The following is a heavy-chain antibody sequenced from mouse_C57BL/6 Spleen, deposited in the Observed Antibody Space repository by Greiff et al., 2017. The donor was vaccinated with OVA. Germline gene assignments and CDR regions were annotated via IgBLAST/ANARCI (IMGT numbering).Heavy chain of an antibody. V-gene: IGHV1-26*01. CDR3: ARWGDYYAMDY. CDR2: INPNNGGT. Sequence: EVKLMESGPELVKPGASVKISCKASGYTFTDYYMNWVKQSHGKSLEWIGDINPNNGGTSYNQKFKGKATLTVDKSSSTAYMELRSLTSEDSAVYYCARWGDYYAMDYWGQGTSVTVSS. J-gene: IGHJ4*01. CDR1: GYTFTDYY.